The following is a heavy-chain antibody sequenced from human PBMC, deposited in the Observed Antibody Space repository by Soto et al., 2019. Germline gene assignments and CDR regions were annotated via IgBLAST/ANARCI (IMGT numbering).Heavy chain of an antibody. V-gene: IGHV3-30*18. CDR2: ISYDGSNK. CDR3: AKDLIAVAGPFDY. CDR1: GFTFSSYG. Sequence: QVQLVESGGGVVQPGRSLRLSCAASGFTFSSYGMHWVRQAPGKGLEWVAVISYDGSNKYYADSVKGRFTISRDNSNNTRYRQMNSLRAEDTAVYYCAKDLIAVAGPFDYWGQGTLVTVSS. J-gene: IGHJ4*02. D-gene: IGHD6-19*01.